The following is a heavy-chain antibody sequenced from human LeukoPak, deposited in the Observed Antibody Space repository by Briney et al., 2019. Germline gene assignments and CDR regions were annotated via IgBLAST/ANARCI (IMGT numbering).Heavy chain of an antibody. V-gene: IGHV3-74*01. Sequence: GGSLRLSCAVSGLTLSSYRMHWVRLAPGKGLVWVSAIETDGKSATYADSVKGRFTISRDNAKNTLYLQMNSLRAEDTAVHFCARDYQGLHYWGQGTLVTVSS. D-gene: IGHD3-16*02. CDR2: IETDGKSA. CDR1: GLTLSSYR. J-gene: IGHJ4*02. CDR3: ARDYQGLHY.